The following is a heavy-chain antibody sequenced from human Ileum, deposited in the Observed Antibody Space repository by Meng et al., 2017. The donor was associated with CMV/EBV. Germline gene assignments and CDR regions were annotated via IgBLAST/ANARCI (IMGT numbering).Heavy chain of an antibody. CDR3: ARTGTTNAFDI. D-gene: IGHD1-7*01. CDR1: GYTFTGYY. Sequence: ASVKVSCKASGYTFTGYYMHWVRQAPGQGLEWMGWINHNSGGTNYAQKFQGRVTMTRDTSISTAYMELSRLRSDDTAVYYCARTGTTNAFDIWGQGTMVTVSS. CDR2: INHNSGGT. V-gene: IGHV1-2*02. J-gene: IGHJ3*02.